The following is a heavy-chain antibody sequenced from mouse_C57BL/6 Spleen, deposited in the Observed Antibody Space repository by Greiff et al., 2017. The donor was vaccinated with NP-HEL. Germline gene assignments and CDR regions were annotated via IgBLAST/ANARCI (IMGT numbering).Heavy chain of an antibody. CDR2: IDPETGGT. J-gene: IGHJ3*01. D-gene: IGHD3-2*02. CDR3: TRFPHQG. Sequence: QVHVKQSGAELVRPGASVTLSCKASGYTFTDYEMHWVKQTPVHGLEWIGAIDPETGGTAYNQKFKGKAILTADKSSSTAYMELRSLTSEDSAVYYCTRFPHQGWGQGTLVTVSA. CDR1: GYTFTDYE. V-gene: IGHV1-15*01.